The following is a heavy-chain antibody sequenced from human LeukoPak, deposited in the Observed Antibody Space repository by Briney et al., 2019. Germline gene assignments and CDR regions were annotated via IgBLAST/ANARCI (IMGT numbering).Heavy chain of an antibody. CDR2: IYSGGST. D-gene: IGHD1-26*01. Sequence: GGSLRLSCAASGFTVSSNYMSWVRQAPGKGLEWVSVIYSGGSTYYADSVKGRFTISRDNSKNTLYLQMNSLRAEDTAVYYCARRDIGSHFDYWGQGVLVTVSS. CDR3: ARRDIGSHFDY. CDR1: GFTVSSNY. J-gene: IGHJ4*02. V-gene: IGHV3-53*01.